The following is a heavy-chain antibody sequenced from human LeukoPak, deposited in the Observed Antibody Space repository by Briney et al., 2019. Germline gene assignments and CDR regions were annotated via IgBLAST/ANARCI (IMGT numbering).Heavy chain of an antibody. CDR1: GDSVSSNSAA. J-gene: IGHJ5*02. Sequence: SHTLSLTCAISGDSVSSNSAAWNWIRQSPSRDLKWLGRTYYRSKWYNDYAASVKSRITINPDTSKNQFSLQLNSVTPEDTAVYYCARAGSSGWYSWFDPWGQGTLVTVSS. D-gene: IGHD6-19*01. CDR2: TYYRSKWYN. CDR3: ARAGSSGWYSWFDP. V-gene: IGHV6-1*01.